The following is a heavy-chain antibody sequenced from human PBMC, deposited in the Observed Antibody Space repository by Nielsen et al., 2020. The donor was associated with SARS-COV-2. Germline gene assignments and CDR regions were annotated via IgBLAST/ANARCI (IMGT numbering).Heavy chain of an antibody. CDR3: ARGLRGWFFDF. D-gene: IGHD6-19*01. Sequence: GESLKISCAASGFTFSSYSMNWVRQAPGKGLEWVSSISSSSSYIYYADSVKGRFTISRDNAKNSLSLQMNSLRAEDTAVYYCARGLRGWFFDFWGQGILVTVSS. CDR1: GFTFSSYS. V-gene: IGHV3-21*01. J-gene: IGHJ4*02. CDR2: ISSSSSYI.